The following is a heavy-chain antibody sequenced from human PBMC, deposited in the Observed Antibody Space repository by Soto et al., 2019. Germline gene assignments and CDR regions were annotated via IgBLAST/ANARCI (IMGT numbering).Heavy chain of an antibody. Sequence: SETLSLTCAVYGGSFSGYNWSWVRQPPGKGLEWIGEINHSGSTYYNPSLQSRVTISVDTSKNQLSLRLSSVTAADTAVYYCSRRAPEGFDPWGQGTLVTVSS. V-gene: IGHV4-34*01. CDR1: GGSFSGYN. J-gene: IGHJ5*02. CDR2: INHSGST. CDR3: SRRAPEGFDP.